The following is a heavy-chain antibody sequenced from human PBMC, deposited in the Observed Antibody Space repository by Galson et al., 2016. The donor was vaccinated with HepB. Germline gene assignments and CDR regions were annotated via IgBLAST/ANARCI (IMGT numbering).Heavy chain of an antibody. CDR3: ARDLPCTDGVCPRCLLLQLRCEKYSGMKV. Sequence: SVKVSCKASGYTFTSYGITWVRQAPGQGLEWMGWISGYNAKTNYAQKMQGRATMTIDTSTTTAYMELRRLRSEDTAADYCARDLPCTDGVCPRCLLLQLRCEKYSGMKVWGKGTTVTISS. CDR1: GYTFTSYG. J-gene: IGHJ6*04. D-gene: IGHD2-8*01. CDR2: ISGYNAKT. V-gene: IGHV1-18*01.